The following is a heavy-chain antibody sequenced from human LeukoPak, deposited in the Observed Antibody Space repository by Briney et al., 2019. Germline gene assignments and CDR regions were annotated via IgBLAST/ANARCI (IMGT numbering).Heavy chain of an antibody. V-gene: IGHV3-21*01. Sequence: GGSLRHSCAASGFTFSSYSMNWVRQAPGKGLEWVSSISSSGSYIYYADSVKGRFTISRDNVKNSLYLQMNSLRAEDTAVYYCARGSGYYYEDYWGQGTLVTVSS. CDR3: ARGSGYYYEDY. CDR2: ISSSGSYI. D-gene: IGHD3-22*01. CDR1: GFTFSSYS. J-gene: IGHJ4*02.